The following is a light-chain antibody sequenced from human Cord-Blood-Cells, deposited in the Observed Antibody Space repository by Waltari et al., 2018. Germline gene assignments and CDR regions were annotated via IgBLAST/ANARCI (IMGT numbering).Light chain of an antibody. V-gene: IGKV1-5*01. CDR3: QQYNSYLWT. J-gene: IGKJ1*01. CDR2: DAS. Sequence: DIQMTQSPSTLSASVGARVTIPCRASQSISSWLAWYQQKPGKAPKLLIYDASSLESGVPSRCSGSGAGTEFTLTISSLQPDDFATYYCQQYNSYLWTFGQGTKVEIK. CDR1: QSISSW.